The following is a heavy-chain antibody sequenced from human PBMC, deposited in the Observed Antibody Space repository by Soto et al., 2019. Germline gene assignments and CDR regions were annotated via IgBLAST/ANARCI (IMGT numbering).Heavy chain of an antibody. J-gene: IGHJ4*02. V-gene: IGHV4-59*08. CDR3: ARVYGGYVDY. CDR2: IYYSGTT. Sequence: SETLSLTCTVSGASITTFYWSWIRQPPGRGLEWIGSIYYSGTTNYNPSLKSRVTISVDTSKNHFSLKLSSVTAADTAVYYCARVYGGYVDYWGQGTLVTVSS. D-gene: IGHD3-10*01. CDR1: GASITTFY.